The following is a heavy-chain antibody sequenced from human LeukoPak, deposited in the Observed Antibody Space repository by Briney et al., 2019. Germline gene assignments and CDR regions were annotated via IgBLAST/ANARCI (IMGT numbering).Heavy chain of an antibody. CDR3: ARLRGLGPSDAFDI. CDR2: IYYSGST. Sequence: PSETLSLTCTVSGGSISSSRYYWGWIRQPPGKGLEWIGSIYYSGSTYHNPSLKSRVTISVDTSKNHFSLKLSSVTAADTAVYYCARLRGLGPSDAFDIWGQGTMVTVSS. V-gene: IGHV4-39*02. J-gene: IGHJ3*02. D-gene: IGHD2-15*01. CDR1: GGSISSSRYY.